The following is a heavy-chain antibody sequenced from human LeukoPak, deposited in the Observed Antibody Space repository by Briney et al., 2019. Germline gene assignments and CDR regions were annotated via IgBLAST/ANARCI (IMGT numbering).Heavy chain of an antibody. CDR3: AKSGLNRFDY. Sequence: PGGSLRLSCAVSGFTFSSYGMHWVRQAPGKGLEWVAVISYDGSNKYYADSVKGRFTISRDNSKNTVYLQMNSLRAEDTAVYYCAKSGLNRFDYWGQGTLVTVSS. J-gene: IGHJ4*02. D-gene: IGHD2-15*01. CDR2: ISYDGSNK. V-gene: IGHV3-30*18. CDR1: GFTFSSYG.